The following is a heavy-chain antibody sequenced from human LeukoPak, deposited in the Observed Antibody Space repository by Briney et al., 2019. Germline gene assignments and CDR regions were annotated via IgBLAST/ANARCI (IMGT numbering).Heavy chain of an antibody. D-gene: IGHD6-6*01. V-gene: IGHV1-69*05. CDR2: IIPIFGTA. Sequence: VASVKVSCKASGGTFSSYAISWVRQAPGQGLEWMGGIIPIFGTANYAQKFQGRVTITTDESTSTAYMELSSLRSEDTAVYYCARFYTSPARRVGAFDIWGQGTMVTVSS. J-gene: IGHJ3*02. CDR3: ARFYTSPARRVGAFDI. CDR1: GGTFSSYA.